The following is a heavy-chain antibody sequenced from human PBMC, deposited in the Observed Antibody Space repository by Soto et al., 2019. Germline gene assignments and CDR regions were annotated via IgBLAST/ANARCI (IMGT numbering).Heavy chain of an antibody. V-gene: IGHV3-9*01. Sequence: EAQLVESGGGLVQPGRSLRLSCAASGFIFDNFAMHWVRQAPGKGLEWVSGINWGSTSIGYADSVKGRFTISRDNAKNALYLQMNSLTPEDTAIYYCSKELSGSFLTGNYGWDVWGQGTTVIVS. J-gene: IGHJ6*02. D-gene: IGHD1-26*01. CDR2: INWGSTSI. CDR3: SKELSGSFLTGNYGWDV. CDR1: GFIFDNFA.